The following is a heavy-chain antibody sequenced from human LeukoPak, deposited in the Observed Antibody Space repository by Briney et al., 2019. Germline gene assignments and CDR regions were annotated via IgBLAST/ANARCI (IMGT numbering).Heavy chain of an antibody. CDR2: ISYDGSNK. CDR3: AKDYEDYGDYVGAFDV. CDR1: GFTFSSYA. D-gene: IGHD4-17*01. J-gene: IGHJ3*01. V-gene: IGHV3-30*04. Sequence: TGGSLRLSCAASGFTFSSYAMHWVRQAPGKGLERVAVISYDGSNKYYADSVKGRFTISRDNSKNTLYLQMNSLRAEDTAVYYCAKDYEDYGDYVGAFDVWGQGTMVTVSS.